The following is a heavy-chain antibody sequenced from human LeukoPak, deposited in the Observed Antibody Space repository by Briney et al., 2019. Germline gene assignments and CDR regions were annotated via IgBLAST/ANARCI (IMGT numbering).Heavy chain of an antibody. V-gene: IGHV4-39*07. Sequence: PSDTLSLTCIISDDSISSSTYYWGWIRQPPGKGLEWIGTLYYSGKTYYNPSLKSRVTTSIDTSKNQFSLKLSSVTAADTAVYYCARVTGYMIEDYFDYWGQGTLVTVSS. D-gene: IGHD3-22*01. CDR1: DDSISSSTYY. CDR2: LYYSGKT. J-gene: IGHJ4*02. CDR3: ARVTGYMIEDYFDY.